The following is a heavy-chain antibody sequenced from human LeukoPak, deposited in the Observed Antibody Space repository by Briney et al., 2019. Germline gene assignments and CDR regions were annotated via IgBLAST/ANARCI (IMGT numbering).Heavy chain of an antibody. Sequence: PSETLSLTCAVYGGSFSGYYWSWIRQPPGKGLEWIGEINHSGSTNYNPSLKSRVTISVDTSKNQFSLKLNSVTAADTAVYYCARGHDIAVVPAAKQNFDYWGQGALVTVSS. CDR3: ARGHDIAVVPAAKQNFDY. J-gene: IGHJ4*02. D-gene: IGHD2-2*01. CDR2: INHSGST. CDR1: GGSFSGYY. V-gene: IGHV4-34*01.